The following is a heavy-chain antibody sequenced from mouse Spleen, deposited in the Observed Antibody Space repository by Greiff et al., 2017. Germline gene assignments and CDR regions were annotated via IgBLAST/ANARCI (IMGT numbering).Heavy chain of an antibody. D-gene: IGHD2-4*01. CDR3: TRWGDYDDY. Sequence: QVQLQQSGAELVRPGASVTLSGKASGYKFTDDEMHWVKQTPVHGMEWIGARDPESGGTAYNQKLKGKAILTADKSSSTAYMELRSLTSEDSAVYYCTRWGDYDDYWGPGTTLTVSS. J-gene: IGHJ2*01. CDR2: RDPESGGT. V-gene: IGHV1-15*01. CDR1: GYKFTDDE.